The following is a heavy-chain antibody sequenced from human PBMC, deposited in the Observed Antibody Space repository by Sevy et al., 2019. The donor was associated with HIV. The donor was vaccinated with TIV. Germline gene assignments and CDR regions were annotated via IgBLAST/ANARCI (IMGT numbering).Heavy chain of an antibody. CDR3: ARYYGSGSYYNYYHGMDV. V-gene: IGHV1-2*02. J-gene: IGHJ6*02. Sequence: ASVKVSCKASGYTFTGYYMHWVRQAPGQGLEWMGWINPNSGGTNYAQKFQGRVTMTRDTSISTAYMELSRLRSDDTAVYYCARYYGSGSYYNYYHGMDVWGQGTTVTVSS. D-gene: IGHD3-10*01. CDR2: INPNSGGT. CDR1: GYTFTGYY.